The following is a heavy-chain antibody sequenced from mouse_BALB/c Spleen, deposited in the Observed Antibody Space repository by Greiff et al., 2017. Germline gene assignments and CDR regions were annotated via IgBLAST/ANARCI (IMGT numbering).Heavy chain of an antibody. D-gene: IGHD2-14*01. CDR2: INPSNGGT. J-gene: IGHJ4*01. CDR3: TRGYRYDGTLYYYAMDY. V-gene: IGHV1S81*02. Sequence: QVQLQQSGAELVKPGASVKLSCKASGYTFTSYYMYWVKQRPGQGLEWIGEINPSNGGTNFNEKFKSKATLTVDKSSSTAYMQLSSLTSEDSAVYYCTRGYRYDGTLYYYAMDYWGQGTSVTVSS. CDR1: GYTFTSYY.